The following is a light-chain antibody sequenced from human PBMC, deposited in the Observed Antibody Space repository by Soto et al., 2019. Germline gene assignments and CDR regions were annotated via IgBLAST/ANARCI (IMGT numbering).Light chain of an antibody. CDR2: KAS. Sequence: DIQITQSPSTLSGSVGDRVTITCRASQTINNWLAWYQQKPGKAPKLLIYKASSLESGVPSRFSGSGSGTEFTLTISSLQPDDFATYYCQQYNSYPITFGQGTRLEIK. V-gene: IGKV1-5*03. CDR1: QTINNW. CDR3: QQYNSYPIT. J-gene: IGKJ5*01.